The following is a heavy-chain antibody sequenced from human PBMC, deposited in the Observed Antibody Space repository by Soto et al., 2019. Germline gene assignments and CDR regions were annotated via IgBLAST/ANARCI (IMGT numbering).Heavy chain of an antibody. V-gene: IGHV5-10-1*01. Sequence: GESLKISCQGSGYRLTSYWISWVRPMPGKGLEWMGRIDPSDSYTNYSPSFQGHVTISADKSISTAYLQWSSLKASDTAMYYCARHKYCTNGVCYTNFDYWGQGTRVTSPQ. D-gene: IGHD2-8*01. J-gene: IGHJ4*02. CDR3: ARHKYCTNGVCYTNFDY. CDR2: IDPSDSYT. CDR1: GYRLTSYW.